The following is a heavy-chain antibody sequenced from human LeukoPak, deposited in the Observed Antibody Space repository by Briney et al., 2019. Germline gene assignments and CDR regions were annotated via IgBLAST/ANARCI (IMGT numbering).Heavy chain of an antibody. CDR3: ARAPVRDGYDPHYYFDY. CDR2: IYYSGST. J-gene: IGHJ4*02. D-gene: IGHD5-12*01. CDR1: GGSISSGDYY. Sequence: SQTLSLTCTVSGGSISSGDYYWSWIRQPPGKGLEWIGYIYYSGSTYYNPSLKSRVTISVDTSKNQFSLKLSSVTAADTAVYYCARAPVRDGYDPHYYFDYWGQGTLVTVSS. V-gene: IGHV4-30-4*01.